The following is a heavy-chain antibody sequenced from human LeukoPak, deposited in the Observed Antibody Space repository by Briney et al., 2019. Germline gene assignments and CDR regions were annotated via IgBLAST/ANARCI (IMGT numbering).Heavy chain of an antibody. D-gene: IGHD5-18*01. CDR1: GFTFSNYG. J-gene: IGHJ4*02. CDR3: AKEEQYSYAI. V-gene: IGHV3-30*02. CDR2: IWYDGINK. Sequence: GGSLRLSCAASGFTFSNYGMHWVRQAPGKGLEWVAVIWYDGINKFHADSVRGRFTISRDNSKNTVSLQMNSLRAEDTAVYYCAKEEQYSYAIWGQGTLVTVSS.